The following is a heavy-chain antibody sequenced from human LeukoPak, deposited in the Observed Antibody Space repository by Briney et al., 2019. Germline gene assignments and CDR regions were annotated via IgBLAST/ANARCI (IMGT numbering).Heavy chain of an antibody. J-gene: IGHJ5*01. CDR2: VIPILDIT. D-gene: IGHD2-21*02. CDR3: AVLSDGAYCGGDCFYLDS. CDR1: GGTFSSHA. Sequence: GASVKVSCTASGGTFSSHAMNWVRQAPGQGLEWMGGVIPILDITDYAQKFQGRLTITADKSTGTGYMELSSLRSEDSAVYYCAVLSDGAYCGGDCFYLDSWGQGTLVAVSS. V-gene: IGHV1-69*10.